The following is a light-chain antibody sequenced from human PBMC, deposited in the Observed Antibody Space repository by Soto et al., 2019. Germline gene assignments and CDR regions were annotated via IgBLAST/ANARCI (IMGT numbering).Light chain of an antibody. J-gene: IGKJ1*01. V-gene: IGKV1-39*01. CDR2: AAS. CDR1: QSISSY. CDR3: QQSYITGT. Sequence: DIQITQSQSSLSVSVGDRVTITCRASQSISSYLNWYQQKPGKAPKLLIYAASSLQSGVPSRFSGSGSGTDFTLTISSLQPEDFATYYCQQSYITGTFGQGTKVDIK.